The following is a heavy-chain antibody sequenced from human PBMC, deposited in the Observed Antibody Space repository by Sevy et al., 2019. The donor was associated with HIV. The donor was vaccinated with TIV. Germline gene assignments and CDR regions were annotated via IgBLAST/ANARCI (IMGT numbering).Heavy chain of an antibody. D-gene: IGHD2-2*01. J-gene: IGHJ6*02. CDR1: GLTFSSYW. V-gene: IGHV3-74*01. CDR2: INGDGSST. CDR3: VRQRGDTVVLPDGLPDYGMDV. Sequence: GGSLRLSCAASGLTFSSYWMHWVRQAPGKGLVWVSRINGDGSSTSYADSVKGRFTISRDNAKNTLYLQMNSLRAEDTAVYYCVRQRGDTVVLPDGLPDYGMDVWGQGTTVTVSS.